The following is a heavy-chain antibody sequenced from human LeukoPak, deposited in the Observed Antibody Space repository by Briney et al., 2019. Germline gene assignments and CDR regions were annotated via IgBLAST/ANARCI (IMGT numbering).Heavy chain of an antibody. CDR3: ARGRPNTRRYSSLRLHYGMDV. Sequence: ASVKVSCKASGYTFTSYDINWVRQATGQGLEWMGWMNPNSGNTGYAQKFQGRVTMTRNTSISTAYMELSSLRSEDTAVYYCARGRPNTRRYSSLRLHYGMDVWGQGTTVTVSS. CDR2: MNPNSGNT. D-gene: IGHD6-13*01. J-gene: IGHJ6*02. V-gene: IGHV1-8*01. CDR1: GYTFTSYD.